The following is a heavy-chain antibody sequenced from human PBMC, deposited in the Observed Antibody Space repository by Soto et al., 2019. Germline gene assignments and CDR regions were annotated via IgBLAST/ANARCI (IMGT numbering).Heavy chain of an antibody. CDR2: ISGSGGST. Sequence: GGSLRLSCAASGFTFSSYAMSWVRQAPGKGLEWVSGISGSGGSTYYADSVKGRFTISRDNSKNTLYLQMNSLRAEDTAVYYCSPLSDILTGYYFGGWEDVWGQGTTVTVSS. J-gene: IGHJ6*02. V-gene: IGHV3-23*01. CDR1: GFTFSSYA. CDR3: SPLSDILTGYYFGGWEDV. D-gene: IGHD3-9*01.